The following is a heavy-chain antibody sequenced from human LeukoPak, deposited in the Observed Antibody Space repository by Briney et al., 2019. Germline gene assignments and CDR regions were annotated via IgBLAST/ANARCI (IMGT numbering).Heavy chain of an antibody. J-gene: IGHJ4*02. CDR1: AFTFSSYW. CDR2: IKQDGSEK. Sequence: PGGSLRLSCEASAFTFSSYWMSWVRQAPGKGLEWVANIKQDGSEKYYVDSVKGRFTISRDNAKNSLYLQMNSLRAEDTAVYYCARERGSSLVDYWGQGTLVTVSS. CDR3: ARERGSSLVDY. V-gene: IGHV3-7*01. D-gene: IGHD6-6*01.